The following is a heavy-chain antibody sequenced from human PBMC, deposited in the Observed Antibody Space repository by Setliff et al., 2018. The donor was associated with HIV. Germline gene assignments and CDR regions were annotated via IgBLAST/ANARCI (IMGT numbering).Heavy chain of an antibody. CDR1: GGPLNSRNW. V-gene: IGHV4-4*02. CDR2: VFHSGSA. D-gene: IGHD3-10*01. CDR3: ARDHVFGSGTGFDP. Sequence: PSETLSLTCAVSGGPLNSRNWWSWVRQPPGKGLEWIGEVFHSGSANSNASLRSRVMISVDTSKNQFSLKLSAVTAADTAVYYCARDHVFGSGTGFDPWGPGILVTVSS. J-gene: IGHJ5*02.